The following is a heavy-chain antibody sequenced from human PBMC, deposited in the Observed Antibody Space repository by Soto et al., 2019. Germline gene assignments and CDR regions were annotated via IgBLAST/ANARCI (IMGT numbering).Heavy chain of an antibody. J-gene: IGHJ3*02. D-gene: IGHD6-19*01. CDR2: ISAYNGNT. Sequence: AASVKVSCKASGYTLTSYGISWVRQAPGQGLEWMGWISAYNGNTNYAQKLQGRVTVTTDTSTSTAYMELRSLRSDDTAVYYCARVAAVAGNDAFDIWGQGTMVTVSS. V-gene: IGHV1-18*04. CDR1: GYTLTSYG. CDR3: ARVAAVAGNDAFDI.